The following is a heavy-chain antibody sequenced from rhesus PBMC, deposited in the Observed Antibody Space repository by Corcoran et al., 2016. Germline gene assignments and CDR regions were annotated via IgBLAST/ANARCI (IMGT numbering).Heavy chain of an antibody. CDR1: GGSISHSYR. D-gene: IGHD6-13*01. Sequence: QVQLQQWGEGLVKPSETLSLTCAVSGGSISHSYRWSWIRQPPGKGLEWIGYIYGSSTSTNYNPSLKSRVTISKDTSKNQFSLKLSSVTAADTAVYYCARVGSSWSEDFDYWGQGVLVTVSS. CDR2: IYGSSTST. J-gene: IGHJ4*01. V-gene: IGHV4S18*01. CDR3: ARVGSSWSEDFDY.